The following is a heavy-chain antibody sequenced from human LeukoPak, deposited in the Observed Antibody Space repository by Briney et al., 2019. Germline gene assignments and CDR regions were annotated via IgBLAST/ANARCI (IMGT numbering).Heavy chain of an antibody. V-gene: IGHV4-59*08. CDR3: ARYSVVDNKHFDC. J-gene: IGHJ4*02. CDR1: GGSINGYY. Sequence: PSETLSLTCTVSGGSINGYYWAWIRQPPGEGLEWIGYSYFSGRTSYNPSLKSRVTISVDTSNNQFSLRLTSVTAPDTAVYYCARYSVVDNKHFDCWGQGTLVTVSS. D-gene: IGHD3-22*01. CDR2: SYFSGRT.